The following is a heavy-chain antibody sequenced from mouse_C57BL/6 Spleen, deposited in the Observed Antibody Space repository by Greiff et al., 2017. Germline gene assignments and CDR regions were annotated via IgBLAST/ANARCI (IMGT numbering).Heavy chain of an antibody. J-gene: IGHJ2*01. D-gene: IGHD2-4*01. V-gene: IGHV1-69*01. CDR3: ARERDDYVSYFDY. CDR1: GYTFTSYW. CDR2: IDPSDSYT. Sequence: QVQLQQSGAELVMPGASVKLSCKASGYTFTSYWMHWVKQRPGQGLEWIGEIDPSDSYTNYNPKFKGKSTLTVDKSSSTAYMQLSSLTSEDSAVYYGARERDDYVSYFDYWGQGTTLTVSS.